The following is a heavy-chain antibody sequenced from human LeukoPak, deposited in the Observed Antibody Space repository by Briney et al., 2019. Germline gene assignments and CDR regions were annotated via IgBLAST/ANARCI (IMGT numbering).Heavy chain of an antibody. Sequence: SETLSLTCAVYGGSFSGYYWSWIRQPPGKGLDWIGEINHSGSTNYNPSLKSRVTISVDTSKNQFSLQLSSVTAADTAVYYCARGDFFGFWGQGTLVTVSS. V-gene: IGHV4-34*01. D-gene: IGHD3-3*01. CDR3: ARGDFFGF. J-gene: IGHJ4*02. CDR1: GGSFSGYY. CDR2: INHSGST.